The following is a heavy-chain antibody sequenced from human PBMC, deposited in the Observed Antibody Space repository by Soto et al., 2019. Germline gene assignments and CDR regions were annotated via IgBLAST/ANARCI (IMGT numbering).Heavy chain of an antibody. J-gene: IGHJ3*02. CDR1: SGSFSGYY. V-gene: IGHV4-34*01. Sequence: SETLSLTCAVYSGSFSGYYWSWIRQPPGKGLEWIGEINHSGSTNYNPSLKSRVTISVDTSKNQFSLKLSSVTAADTAVYYCASPRRLLTKYAFDIWGQGTMVTVSS. D-gene: IGHD1-26*01. CDR3: ASPRRLLTKYAFDI. CDR2: INHSGST.